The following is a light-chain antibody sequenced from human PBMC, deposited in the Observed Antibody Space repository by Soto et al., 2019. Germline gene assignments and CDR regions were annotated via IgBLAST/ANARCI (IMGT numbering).Light chain of an antibody. CDR2: KAS. CDR1: QSINNW. V-gene: IGKV1-5*03. Sequence: DIQMTQSPSTLSASVGDRVTITCRASQSINNWLAWYQQKPGKAPKLLIYKASSLESGVPSRFSGSGSGTEFALTISSLQPDDLGTYYCQQYRGTFGQGTKVDIK. CDR3: QQYRGT. J-gene: IGKJ1*01.